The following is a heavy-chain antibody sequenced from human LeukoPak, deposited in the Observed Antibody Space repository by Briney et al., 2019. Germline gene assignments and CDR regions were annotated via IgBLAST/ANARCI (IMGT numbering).Heavy chain of an antibody. D-gene: IGHD7-27*01. J-gene: IGHJ4*02. V-gene: IGHV3-48*04. CDR3: ARHKMGTFNFDY. Sequence: GGSLRLSCAASGFTFSSYSMNWVRQAPGKGLEWVSYISSGSGAIYYADSVMGRFTISRDNAKNSLYLQMNSLRAEDTAVYYCARHKMGTFNFDYWGQGTLVTVSS. CDR2: ISSGSGAI. CDR1: GFTFSSYS.